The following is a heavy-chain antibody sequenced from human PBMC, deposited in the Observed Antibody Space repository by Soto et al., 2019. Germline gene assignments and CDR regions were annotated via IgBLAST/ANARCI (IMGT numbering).Heavy chain of an antibody. CDR2: INHSGST. CDR3: ARGRNDYSISLYYYGMDV. Sequence: PSETLSLTCAVYGGSFSGYYWSWIRQPPGKGLEWIGEINHSGSTNYNPSLKSRVTISVDTSKNQFSLKLSSVTAADTAVYYCARGRNDYSISLYYYGMDVWGQGTKVTVSS. D-gene: IGHD4-4*01. CDR1: GGSFSGYY. V-gene: IGHV4-34*01. J-gene: IGHJ6*02.